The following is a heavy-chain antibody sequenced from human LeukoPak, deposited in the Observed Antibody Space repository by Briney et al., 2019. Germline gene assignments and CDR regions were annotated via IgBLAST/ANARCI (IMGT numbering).Heavy chain of an antibody. J-gene: IGHJ4*02. CDR1: GFTFSSYG. CDR3: AKKEMGATVALSDY. Sequence: GGSLRPSCAASGFTFSSYGMHWVRQAPGKGLEWVAFIRYDGSNKYYADSVKGRFTISRDNSKNTLYLQMNSLRAEDTAVYYCAKKEMGATVALSDYWGQGTLVTVSS. CDR2: IRYDGSNK. D-gene: IGHD1-26*01. V-gene: IGHV3-30*02.